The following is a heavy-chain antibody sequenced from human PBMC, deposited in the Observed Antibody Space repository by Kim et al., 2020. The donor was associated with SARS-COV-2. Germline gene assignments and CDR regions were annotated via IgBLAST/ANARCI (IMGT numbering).Heavy chain of an antibody. D-gene: IGHD4-17*01. V-gene: IGHV4-59*01. CDR3: ARDKGYGGNPDAFDI. J-gene: IGHJ3*02. Sequence: PSLQSRVTISGDTSTHQFSLKLSSVTAADTAVYYCARDKGYGGNPDAFDIWGQGTMVTVSS.